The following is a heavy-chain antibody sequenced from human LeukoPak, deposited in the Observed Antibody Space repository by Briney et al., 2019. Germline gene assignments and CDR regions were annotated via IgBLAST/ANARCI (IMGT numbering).Heavy chain of an antibody. CDR3: ARAHSYREGFDN. CDR2: IVVHRTTA. V-gene: IGHV3-48*03. D-gene: IGHD3-10*01. J-gene: IGHJ4*02. Sequence: GGSLRLSCATSGFTFTNYEMNWVRQAPRKGLEWVAYIVVHRTTAYYADSVRGRFTISRDNAKNSLHLQMDSLRVEDTGIYYCARAHSYREGFDNWGQGTLVTVSS. CDR1: GFTFTNYE.